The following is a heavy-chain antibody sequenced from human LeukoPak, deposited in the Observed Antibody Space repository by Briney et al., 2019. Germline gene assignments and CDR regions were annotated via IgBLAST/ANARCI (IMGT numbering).Heavy chain of an antibody. V-gene: IGHV1-2*02. J-gene: IGHJ4*02. CDR1: GYTFTGYF. Sequence: ASVKVSCKASGYTFTGYFLHWVRRAPGQEFEWMGWINPNSGDTSYTQTFQGRVTMTRDTSISTAYMELSSLRSDDTAVYYCARAQSLTAPAGTFANSWGQGTLVTVSS. D-gene: IGHD6-13*01. CDR2: INPNSGDT. CDR3: ARAQSLTAPAGTFANS.